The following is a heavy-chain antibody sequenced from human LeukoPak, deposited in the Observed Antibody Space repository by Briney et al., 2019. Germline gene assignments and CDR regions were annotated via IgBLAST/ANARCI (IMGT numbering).Heavy chain of an antibody. CDR2: ITYDGSNK. J-gene: IGHJ4*02. V-gene: IGHV3-30*18. CDR3: AKDRNAYYYGSGPFDY. D-gene: IGHD3-10*01. Sequence: GGSLRLSCAASGFTFSSYGMHWVRQAPGKGLEWVAVITYDGSNKYYADSVKGRFTISRDNSKNTLYLQMNSLRAEDTAVYYCAKDRNAYYYGSGPFDYWGQGTLVTVSS. CDR1: GFTFSSYG.